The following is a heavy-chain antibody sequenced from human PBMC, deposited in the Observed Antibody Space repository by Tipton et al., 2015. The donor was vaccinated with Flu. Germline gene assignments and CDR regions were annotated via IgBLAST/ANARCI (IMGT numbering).Heavy chain of an antibody. CDR1: GGSISSYY. Sequence: LRLSCTVSGGSISSYYWSWIRQPPGKGLEWIGYIYYSGSTNYNPSLKSRVTISVDTSKNQFSLKLSSVTAADTAVYYCARAPTPYYDFWSGYLPFDPWGQGTLVTVSS. CDR3: ARAPTPYYDFWSGYLPFDP. J-gene: IGHJ5*02. CDR2: IYYSGST. V-gene: IGHV4-59*01. D-gene: IGHD3-3*01.